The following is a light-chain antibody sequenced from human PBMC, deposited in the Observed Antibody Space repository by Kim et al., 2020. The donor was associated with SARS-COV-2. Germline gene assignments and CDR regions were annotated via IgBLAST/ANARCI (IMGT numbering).Light chain of an antibody. J-gene: IGLJ2*01. CDR3: QAWDSSTVV. CDR2: QDS. Sequence: SVSPGQTASITCSGDKLADKYACWYQQKPGQSPVLVIYQDSKRPSGIPERFSGSNSGNTATLTIGGTQAMDEADYYCQAWDSSTVVFGGGTQLTVL. V-gene: IGLV3-1*01. CDR1: KLADKY.